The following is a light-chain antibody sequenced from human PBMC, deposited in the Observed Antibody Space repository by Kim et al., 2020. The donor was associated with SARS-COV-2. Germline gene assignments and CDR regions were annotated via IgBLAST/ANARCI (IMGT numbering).Light chain of an antibody. V-gene: IGLV2-14*04. CDR1: SRNVGGDTC. J-gene: IGLJ3*02. CDR2: DVS. CDR3: TSDTSRSTLV. Sequence: GQWITIFGTGTSRNVGGDTCVSWYQPHIRNATHLMISDVSKRPSGVSNRFSGSKSGNTASLTSSGLQDEDAADYCATSDTSRSTLVFGGGTQLTVL.